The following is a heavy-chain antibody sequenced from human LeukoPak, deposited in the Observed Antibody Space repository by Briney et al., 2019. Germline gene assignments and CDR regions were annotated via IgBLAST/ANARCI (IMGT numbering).Heavy chain of an antibody. Sequence: PSETLSLTCTVSGGSISSSSYYWGWIRPPPGKGLEWIGSIYYSGSTYYNPSLKSRVTISVDTSKNQFSLKLSSVTAADTAVYYCARHAGPIYQLLSKRSAGGWFDPWGQGTLVTVSS. CDR3: ARHAGPIYQLLSKRSAGGWFDP. J-gene: IGHJ5*02. D-gene: IGHD2-2*01. V-gene: IGHV4-39*01. CDR2: IYYSGST. CDR1: GGSISSSSYY.